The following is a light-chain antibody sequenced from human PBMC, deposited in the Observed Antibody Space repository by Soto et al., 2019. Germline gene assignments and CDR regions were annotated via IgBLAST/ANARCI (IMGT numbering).Light chain of an antibody. CDR1: SSDIGAYNY. V-gene: IGLV2-14*01. J-gene: IGLJ2*01. CDR2: GVT. CDR3: SSYTTSSTLG. Sequence: QSALTQPASVSGSPGQSITISCTGTSSDIGAYNYVSWYQQHPGKAPKLMIYGVTNRPSGVSNRFSGSKSGNTASLTISGLQAEDEADYYCSSYTTSSTLGFGGGTKLTFL.